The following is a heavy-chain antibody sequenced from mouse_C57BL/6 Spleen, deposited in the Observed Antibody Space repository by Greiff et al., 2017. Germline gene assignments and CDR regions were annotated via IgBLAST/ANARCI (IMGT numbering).Heavy chain of an antibody. CDR2: IYPGDGDT. D-gene: IGHD3-2*02. V-gene: IGHV1-82*01. CDR3: ARLGQLRLRAMDY. J-gene: IGHJ4*01. CDR1: GYAFSSPW. Sequence: QVQLQQSGPELVKPGASVKISCKASGYAFSSPWMNWVKQRPGKGLEWIGRIYPGDGDTNYTGKFKGKATLTADKSSSTAYMQLSSLTAEDSAVDFCARLGQLRLRAMDYWGQGTSVTVSS.